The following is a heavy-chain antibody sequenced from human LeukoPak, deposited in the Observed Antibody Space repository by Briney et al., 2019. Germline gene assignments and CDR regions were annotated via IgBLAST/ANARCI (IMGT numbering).Heavy chain of an antibody. CDR3: ARDGYFDL. CDR2: ISAHNGNT. CDR1: GYTFTTHG. V-gene: IGHV1-18*01. Sequence: GESLKISCKASGYTFTTHGIAWVRQAPGQGLEWMGWISAHNGNTNYAQSLQGRVTMTTDTSTNTAYMELRSLRSDDTAVYYCARDGYFDLWGRGTLVTVSS. J-gene: IGHJ2*01.